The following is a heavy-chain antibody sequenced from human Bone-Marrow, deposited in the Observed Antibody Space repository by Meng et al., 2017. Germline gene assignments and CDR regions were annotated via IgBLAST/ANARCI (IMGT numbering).Heavy chain of an antibody. CDR3: ARDGVPLHFDY. D-gene: IGHD3-3*01. V-gene: IGHV3-30*04. CDR1: GFTFSSYA. CDR2: ISYDGSNK. J-gene: IGHJ4*02. Sequence: GGSLRLSCAASGFTFSSYAMHWVRQAPGKGLEWVAVISYDGSNKYYADSVKGRFTISRDNAKNSLYLQMNSLRAEDTAVYYCARDGVPLHFDYWGQGTLVTVSS.